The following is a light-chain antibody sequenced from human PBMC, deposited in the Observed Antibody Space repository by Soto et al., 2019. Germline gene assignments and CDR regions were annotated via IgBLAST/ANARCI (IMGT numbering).Light chain of an antibody. CDR1: TLGSKF. V-gene: IGLV3-1*01. CDR2: EDT. Sequence: SYELTQPPSVSVSPGQTANITCSGNTLGSKFVFWYQQKAGQSPMVVIYEDTKRPSGIPERFSGSNSGNTATLTISGTQAMDEADCYCQAWDSGTVLFGGGTKLTVL. J-gene: IGLJ2*01. CDR3: QAWDSGTVL.